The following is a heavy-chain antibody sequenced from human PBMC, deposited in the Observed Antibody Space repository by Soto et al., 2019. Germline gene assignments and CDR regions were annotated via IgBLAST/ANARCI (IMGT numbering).Heavy chain of an antibody. V-gene: IGHV5-51*01. CDR1: GYSFTSYL. D-gene: IGHD5-18*01. Sequence: PGDSLKISCKGSGYSFTSYLIGWVRQMPGKGLEWMGIIYPGDSDTRCSPSFQGQVTISAAKSISTAYLQWSSLKASDTAMYYCASLPAAGDTAAIFGPWGQGTLVTVSS. CDR2: IYPGDSDT. CDR3: ASLPAAGDTAAIFGP. J-gene: IGHJ5*02.